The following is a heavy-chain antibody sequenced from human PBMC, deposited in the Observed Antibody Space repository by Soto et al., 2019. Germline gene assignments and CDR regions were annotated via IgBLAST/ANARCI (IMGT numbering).Heavy chain of an antibody. CDR3: ASAFLYGSGSLRPGPIDGFDI. V-gene: IGHV3-13*01. Sequence: SLLLSCFASGFSISTYDMHWLRHRPGKGVEWVSGIGTLRDSYYTESVKGRYTFSREDARHSLYLQMPGLRVGDTAVYYCASAFLYGSGSLRPGPIDGFDIWGQGTLVYVS. J-gene: IGHJ3*02. CDR1: GFSISTYD. D-gene: IGHD3-10*01. CDR2: IGTLRDS.